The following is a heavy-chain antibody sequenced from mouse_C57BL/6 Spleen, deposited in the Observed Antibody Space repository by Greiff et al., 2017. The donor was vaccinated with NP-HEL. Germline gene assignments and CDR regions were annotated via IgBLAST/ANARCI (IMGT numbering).Heavy chain of an antibody. CDR2: INPNNGGT. Sequence: VQLQQSGPELVKPGASVKIPCKASGYTFTDYNMDWVKQSHGKSLEWIGDINPNNGGTNYNQKFKGKATLTVDKSSSTAYMELRSLTSADTADYYFARSGGYDEIWGDYWGQGTTLTVSS. CDR1: GYTFTDYN. CDR3: ARSGGYDEIWGDY. J-gene: IGHJ2*01. D-gene: IGHD2-2*01. V-gene: IGHV1-18*01.